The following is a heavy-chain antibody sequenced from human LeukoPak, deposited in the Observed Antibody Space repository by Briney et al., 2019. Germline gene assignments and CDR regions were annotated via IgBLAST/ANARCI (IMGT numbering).Heavy chain of an antibody. Sequence: GGSLRLSCAASGFTFSSYAMHWVRQAPGKGLEWVAVIWYDGSNKYYADSVKGRFTISRDNSKNTLYLQMNSLRAEDTAVYYCARNRDGYIYYFDYWGQGTLVTVSS. V-gene: IGHV3-33*08. J-gene: IGHJ4*02. CDR2: IWYDGSNK. CDR3: ARNRDGYIYYFDY. D-gene: IGHD5-24*01. CDR1: GFTFSSYA.